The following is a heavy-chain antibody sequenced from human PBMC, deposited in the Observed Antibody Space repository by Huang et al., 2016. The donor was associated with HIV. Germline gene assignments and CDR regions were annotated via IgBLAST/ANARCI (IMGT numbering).Heavy chain of an antibody. CDR2: IHYSGST. CDR1: GGSISSNGFY. Sequence: QVQLQESGPGLVKPSETLSLTCTVSGGSISSNGFYWGWIRQPPGKGLEWIGNIHYSGSTSYNPSLKSRVTISMVASKNQFSLKLTSVTAADTALFYCARQKSPYSSRLYDPQADYYYMDVWGKGTTVTVSS. V-gene: IGHV4-39*01. J-gene: IGHJ6*03. D-gene: IGHD6-13*01. CDR3: ARQKSPYSSRLYDPQADYYYMDV.